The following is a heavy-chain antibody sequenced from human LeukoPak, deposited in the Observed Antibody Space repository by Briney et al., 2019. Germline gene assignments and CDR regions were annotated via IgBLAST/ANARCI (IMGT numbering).Heavy chain of an antibody. CDR2: IHYSGST. V-gene: IGHV4-59*01. Sequence: SETLSLTCTVSGGSISSYYWSWIRQPPGKGLEWIGYIHYSGSTNYNPSLKSRVTISVDTSKNQFSLKLSSVTAADTAVYYCARESPAGLFDYWGQGTLVTVSS. J-gene: IGHJ4*02. CDR3: ARESPAGLFDY. CDR1: GGSISSYY. D-gene: IGHD6-13*01.